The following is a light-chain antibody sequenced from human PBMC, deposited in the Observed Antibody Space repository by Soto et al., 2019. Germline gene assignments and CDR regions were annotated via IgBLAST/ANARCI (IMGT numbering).Light chain of an antibody. CDR2: KAS. J-gene: IGKJ4*01. CDR1: QNINSW. CDR3: QQYNSDYFT. V-gene: IGKV1-5*03. Sequence: DIQMTQSPSTLSASVGDRVTITCRASQNINSWLAWYQQKPGKAPKLLIFKASSLEGGVPSRFSGSGSGTEFTLTISSLQPEDFATYYCQQYNSDYFTFGGGTKVEIK.